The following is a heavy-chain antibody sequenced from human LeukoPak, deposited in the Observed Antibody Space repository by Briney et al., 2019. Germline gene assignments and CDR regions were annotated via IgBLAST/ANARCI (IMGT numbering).Heavy chain of an antibody. V-gene: IGHV3-74*01. J-gene: IGHJ4*02. D-gene: IGHD6-19*01. CDR2: INSDGSST. Sequence: GGSLRLSCAASAFTFSSYWMHWVRQAPGKGLVWVSRINSDGSSTSYADSVKGRFTISRDNAKNTLYLQMNSLRAEDTAVYYCAREQWLAHFDYWGQGTLVTVSS. CDR3: AREQWLAHFDY. CDR1: AFTFSSYW.